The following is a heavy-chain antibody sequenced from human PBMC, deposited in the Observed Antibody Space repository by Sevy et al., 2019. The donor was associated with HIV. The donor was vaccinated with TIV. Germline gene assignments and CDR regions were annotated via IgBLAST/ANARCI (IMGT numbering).Heavy chain of an antibody. D-gene: IGHD3-3*01. V-gene: IGHV4-34*01. CDR2: INHSGST. CDR1: GGSFSGYY. Sequence: SDTLSLTCAVYGGSFSGYYWSWIRQPPGKGLEWIGEINHSGSTNYNPSLKSRVTISVDTSKNQFSLKLSSVTAADTAVYYCARGSQGITIFGVAHNWFDPWGQGTLVTVSS. J-gene: IGHJ5*02. CDR3: ARGSQGITIFGVAHNWFDP.